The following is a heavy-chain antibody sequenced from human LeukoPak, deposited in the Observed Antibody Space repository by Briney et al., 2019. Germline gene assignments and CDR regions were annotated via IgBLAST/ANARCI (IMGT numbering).Heavy chain of an antibody. CDR3: ARGPRVGMITFGGVTNIDY. CDR1: GGTFSSYA. J-gene: IGHJ4*02. Sequence: SVKVSCKASGGTFSSYAISWARQAPGQGLEWMGRIIPILGIANYAQKFQGRVTITADKSTSTAYMELSSLRSEDTAVYYCARGPRVGMITFGGVTNIDYWGQGTLVTVSS. V-gene: IGHV1-69*04. D-gene: IGHD3-16*01. CDR2: IIPILGIA.